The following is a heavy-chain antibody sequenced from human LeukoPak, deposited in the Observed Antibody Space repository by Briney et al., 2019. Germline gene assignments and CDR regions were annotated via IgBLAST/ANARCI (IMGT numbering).Heavy chain of an antibody. CDR3: ARVFVGENFDY. CDR2: ISYTGAKK. D-gene: IGHD3-10*02. V-gene: IGHV3-48*03. J-gene: IGHJ4*02. Sequence: PGASLRLSCEASGFSFSSYEMNWVRQAPGKGLEWLSYISYTGAKKYYADSVKGRFTTSRDNAKNELYLQMNSLRAEDTAVYFCARVFVGENFDYWGQGTLVTVSA. CDR1: GFSFSSYE.